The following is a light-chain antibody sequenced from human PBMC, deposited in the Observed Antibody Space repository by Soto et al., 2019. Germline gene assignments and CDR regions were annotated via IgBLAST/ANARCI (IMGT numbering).Light chain of an antibody. V-gene: IGKV3D-20*02. J-gene: IGKJ4*01. CDR3: QQRSNWPPVT. CDR2: GAS. CDR1: QSVSSSN. Sequence: EIVLTQSPGTLSLSPGERATLSCRASQSVSSSNLAWYQQKPGQPPRLLIYGASSRATGVPDRFSGSGSGTDFTLTISSLDPEDFAVYYCQQRSNWPPVTFGGGTKVEIK.